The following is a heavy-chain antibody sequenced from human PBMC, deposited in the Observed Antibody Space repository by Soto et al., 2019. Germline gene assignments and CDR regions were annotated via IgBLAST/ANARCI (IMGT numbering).Heavy chain of an antibody. CDR3: AKGYRDIVVVPAAVDY. J-gene: IGHJ4*02. V-gene: IGHV3-21*04. CDR2: ISSSSSYI. Sequence: GGSLRLSCAASGFTFSSYSMNWVRQAPGKGLEWVSSISSSSSYIYYADAVKGRFTISGDNSKNSLYLQMNSLRAEDTAVYYCAKGYRDIVVVPAAVDYWGQGTLVTVSS. D-gene: IGHD2-2*01. CDR1: GFTFSSYS.